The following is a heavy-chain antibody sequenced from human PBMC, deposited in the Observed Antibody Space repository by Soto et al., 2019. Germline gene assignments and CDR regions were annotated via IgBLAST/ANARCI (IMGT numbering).Heavy chain of an antibody. D-gene: IGHD3-22*01. CDR1: GFTFSSYA. V-gene: IGHV3-23*01. J-gene: IGHJ4*02. Sequence: GGSLRLSCAASGFTFSSYAMSWVRQAPGKGLEWVSAISGSGGSTYYADSVKGRFTISRDNSKNTLYLQMNSLRAEDTAVYYCAKDAPALDSSGYYGFDYWGQGTLVTVSS. CDR2: ISGSGGST. CDR3: AKDAPALDSSGYYGFDY.